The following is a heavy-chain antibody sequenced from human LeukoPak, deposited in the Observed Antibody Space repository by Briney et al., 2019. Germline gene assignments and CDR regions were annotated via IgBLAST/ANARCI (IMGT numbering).Heavy chain of an antibody. J-gene: IGHJ4*02. CDR1: GGSISSSSYY. D-gene: IGHD1-26*01. Sequence: SETLSLTCTVSGGSISSSSYYWGWIRQPPGTGLEWLGSIYYSGSTYYNPSLKSRVTISVDTSKNQFSLKLSSVTAADTAVYYCARVDSGSYWGNFDYWGQGTLVTVSA. CDR2: IYYSGST. CDR3: ARVDSGSYWGNFDY. V-gene: IGHV4-39*07.